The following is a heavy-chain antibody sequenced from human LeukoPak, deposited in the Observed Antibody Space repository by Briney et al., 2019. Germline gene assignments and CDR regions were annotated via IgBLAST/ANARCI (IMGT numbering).Heavy chain of an antibody. CDR1: GYNFTSYW. Sequence: GESLQISCKGSGYNFTSYWIGWVRQLPGKGLEWMGIIYPGDSDTRYSPSFQGQVTISADKSISTAYLQWSSLKASDTAMYYCARHGGLDTAMATTFDYWGQGTLVTVSS. CDR3: ARHGGLDTAMATTFDY. V-gene: IGHV5-51*01. CDR2: IYPGDSDT. J-gene: IGHJ4*02. D-gene: IGHD5-18*01.